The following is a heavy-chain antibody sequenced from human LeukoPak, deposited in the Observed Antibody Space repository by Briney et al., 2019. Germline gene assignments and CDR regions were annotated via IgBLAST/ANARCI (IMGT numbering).Heavy chain of an antibody. V-gene: IGHV3-23*01. D-gene: IGHD2-15*01. CDR2: ISNNGGYT. CDR3: AKQLGYCSDGSCYFPY. J-gene: IGHJ4*02. Sequence: GGSLRLSCAASGFTFSSSAMSWVRQAPGKGLEWVSAISNNGGYTYYADSVQGRFTITRDNSKSTLCLQMNSLRAEDTAVYYCAKQLGYCSDGSCYFPYWGLGTLVTVSS. CDR1: GFTFSSSA.